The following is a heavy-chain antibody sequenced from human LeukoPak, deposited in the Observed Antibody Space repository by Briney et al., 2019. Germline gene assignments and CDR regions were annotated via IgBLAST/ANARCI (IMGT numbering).Heavy chain of an antibody. CDR1: GFTFSNYA. V-gene: IGHV3-23*01. CDR2: ISGSGGST. Sequence: GGSLRLSCAASGFTFSNYAMSWVRQAPGKGLEWVSAISGSGGSTYYADSVKGRLTISRDNSKNTLYLQMNSLRAEDTAVYYCAKGGGRYCSSTSCYSFDYWGQGTLVTVSS. J-gene: IGHJ4*02. CDR3: AKGGGRYCSSTSCYSFDY. D-gene: IGHD2-2*01.